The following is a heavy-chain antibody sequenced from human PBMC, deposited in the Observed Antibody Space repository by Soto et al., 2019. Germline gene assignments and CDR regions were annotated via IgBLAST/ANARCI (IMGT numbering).Heavy chain of an antibody. D-gene: IGHD3-10*01. CDR2: VSAGGDMT. J-gene: IGHJ6*02. CDR1: GFTFSSYA. Sequence: DVQLLESGGHLVQPGGSLRLSCAASGFTFSSYAMSWVRQAPGKGLEWVSSVSAGGDMTYYSDSVKGRFTISSDNSNTALFLQNTILRIEDTALYYCARGDRGGSGSPASYYYSGLDVWGQGATVTVSS. V-gene: IGHV3-23*01. CDR3: ARGDRGGSGSPASYYYSGLDV.